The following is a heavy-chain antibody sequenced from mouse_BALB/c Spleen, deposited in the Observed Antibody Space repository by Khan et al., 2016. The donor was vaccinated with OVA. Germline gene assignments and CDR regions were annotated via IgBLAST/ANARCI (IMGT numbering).Heavy chain of an antibody. CDR2: INPTSGYT. CDR1: GYNFTSYW. CDR3: ARDRIEY. Sequence: QVQLKESGAELAKPGASVKMSCKASGYNFTSYWMHWIKQRPGQGLEWIGNINPTSGYTDYNQKFKDKATLTADKSSSTAYMQLSSLTSDDSAVYYCARDRIEYWGQGTALTVSS. J-gene: IGHJ2*01. V-gene: IGHV1-7*01.